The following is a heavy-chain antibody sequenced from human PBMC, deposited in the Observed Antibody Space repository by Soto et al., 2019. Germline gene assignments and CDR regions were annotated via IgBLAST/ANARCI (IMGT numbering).Heavy chain of an antibody. D-gene: IGHD3-3*01. CDR1: GYTFTTYE. Sequence: QVQLVQSGADVKKPGASVTVSCKAPGYTFTTYEINWVRQATGQGLAWMGRMNPNDGNTGYAQKFQGRVTMTRNTAVTTVYMDLCGRRADDAVGYFCARGPRESGEWLLFDYGGQGDLVTVSS. J-gene: IGHJ4*02. V-gene: IGHV1-8*01. CDR2: MNPNDGNT. CDR3: ARGPRESGEWLLFDY.